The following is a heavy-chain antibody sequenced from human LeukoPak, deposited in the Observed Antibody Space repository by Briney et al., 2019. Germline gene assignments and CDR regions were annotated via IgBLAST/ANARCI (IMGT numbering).Heavy chain of an antibody. CDR1: GYSVNNYW. CDR3: ARQEYCSGGSCYTWFDP. J-gene: IGHJ5*02. D-gene: IGHD2-15*01. V-gene: IGHV5-51*01. Sequence: GESLKISCKGSGYSVNNYWIGWVRQMPGKGLEWMGIIYPADSDIRYSPSFQGQVTISADESISTAYLQWSSLKASDTAMYYCARQEYCSGGSCYTWFDPWGQGTLVTVSS. CDR2: IYPADSDI.